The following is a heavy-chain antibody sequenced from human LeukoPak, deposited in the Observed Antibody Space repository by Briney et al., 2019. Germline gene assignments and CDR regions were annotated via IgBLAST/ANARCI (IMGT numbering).Heavy chain of an antibody. Sequence: GGSLRLSCAASGFSVNTYAMSWVRQAPGQGLGWVSAISGSGGSTYYADSVKGRFTISKDNLKNTLYLQMDSLRVEDTAVYYCAGDYVLGYWGQGTLVTVSS. CDR3: AGDYVLGY. D-gene: IGHD4-17*01. CDR2: ISGSGGST. CDR1: GFSVNTYA. V-gene: IGHV3-23*01. J-gene: IGHJ4*02.